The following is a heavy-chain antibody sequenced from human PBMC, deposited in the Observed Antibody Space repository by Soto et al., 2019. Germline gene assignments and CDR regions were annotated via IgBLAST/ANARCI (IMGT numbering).Heavy chain of an antibody. CDR1: CCSISSGGYY. J-gene: IGHJ5*02. V-gene: IGHV4-31*03. D-gene: IGHD2-2*01. CDR3: ARVQHRIGLVPAAVRFDP. Sequence: LSLTCIVSCCSISSGGYYWSCIRPHPGKGLEWIGYIYYSGSTYYNPSLKSRVTISVDTSKNQFSLKLSSVTAADTAVYYSARVQHRIGLVPAAVRFDPWGQGTLVTVSS. CDR2: IYYSGST.